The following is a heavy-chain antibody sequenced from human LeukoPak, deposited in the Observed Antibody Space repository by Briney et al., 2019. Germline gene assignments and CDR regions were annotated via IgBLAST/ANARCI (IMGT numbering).Heavy chain of an antibody. CDR1: GGSFSAYF. D-gene: IGHD3-22*01. J-gene: IGHJ3*02. Sequence: SETLSLTCAVSGGSFSAYFWRWIRQPPGKGLEWIGDVGHSGSADYNPSLKSRVTISADPSKSQFSLKLTSVTAADTSVYYCATRGDYSDTSGNSYDALDIWGQGTMVTVSS. CDR2: VGHSGSA. CDR3: ATRGDYSDTSGNSYDALDI. V-gene: IGHV4-34*01.